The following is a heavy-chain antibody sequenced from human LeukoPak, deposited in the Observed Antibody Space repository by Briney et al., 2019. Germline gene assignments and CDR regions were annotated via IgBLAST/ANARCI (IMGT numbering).Heavy chain of an antibody. J-gene: IGHJ4*02. CDR3: AREEGFGELPHYFDY. CDR2: ISSSSSYI. D-gene: IGHD3-10*01. V-gene: IGHV3-21*01. CDR1: GFTFSSYS. Sequence: GGSLRLSCAASGFTFSSYSMNWVRQAPGKGLEWVSSISSSSSYIYYADSVKGRFTISRDNAKNSLYLQMNSLRAEDTAVYYCAREEGFGELPHYFDYWGQGTLVTVSS.